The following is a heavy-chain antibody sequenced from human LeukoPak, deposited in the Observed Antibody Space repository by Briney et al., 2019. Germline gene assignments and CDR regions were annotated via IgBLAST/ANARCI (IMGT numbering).Heavy chain of an antibody. V-gene: IGHV3-30*02. Sequence: GGSLRLSCAASGFTFSSSGMHWVRQAPGKGLDWVAFIRYDGSNKYYVDSVKGRFTISRDNSKNTLYLQMNSLRVEDTAVYYCAKDRWGYYDSSADYYGVFDYWGQGTLVTVSS. CDR2: IRYDGSNK. CDR1: GFTFSSSG. J-gene: IGHJ4*02. D-gene: IGHD3-22*01. CDR3: AKDRWGYYDSSADYYGVFDY.